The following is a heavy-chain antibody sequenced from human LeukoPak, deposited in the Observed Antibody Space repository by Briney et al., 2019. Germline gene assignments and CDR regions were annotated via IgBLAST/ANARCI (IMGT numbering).Heavy chain of an antibody. Sequence: GGSLRLSCTASGFIFCDHAMSWVRQAPGKGLEWVGFIRSKDYGGTTEYAASVKGRFTISRDDSEGIAYLQMNSLRIDDTAVYYCARGPIHLWLHNGMDVWGQGTTVSVFS. D-gene: IGHD5-18*01. CDR1: GFIFCDHA. CDR2: IRSKDYGGTT. CDR3: ARGPIHLWLHNGMDV. J-gene: IGHJ6*02. V-gene: IGHV3-49*04.